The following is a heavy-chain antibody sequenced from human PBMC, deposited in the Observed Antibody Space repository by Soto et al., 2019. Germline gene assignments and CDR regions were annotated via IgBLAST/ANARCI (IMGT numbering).Heavy chain of an antibody. CDR1: GYTFTSYD. V-gene: IGHV1-8*01. D-gene: IGHD2-15*01. CDR2: MNPNSGNT. Sequence: ASVKVSCKASGYTFTSYDINWVRQATGQGLEWMGWMNPNSGNTGYAQKFQGRVTMTRNTSISTAYMELSSLRSEDTAVYYCARGYCSGGSCALWLDPWGQGTLVTVSS. CDR3: ARGYCSGGSCALWLDP. J-gene: IGHJ5*02.